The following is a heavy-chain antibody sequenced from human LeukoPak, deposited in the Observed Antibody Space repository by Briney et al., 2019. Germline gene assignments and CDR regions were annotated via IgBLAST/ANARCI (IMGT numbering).Heavy chain of an antibody. CDR1: GYTFSNYY. CDR3: ARDSIAVLPNFDY. V-gene: IGHV1-46*01. D-gene: IGHD6-19*01. J-gene: IGHJ4*02. CDR2: INPSGGST. Sequence: GASVKVSCKASGYTFSNYYMHWVRQAPGQGLEWMGIINPSGGSTSYAQKFQGRVTMTRDMSTSTVYMELSSLRSEDTAVYYCARDSIAVLPNFDYWGQGTLVTVSS.